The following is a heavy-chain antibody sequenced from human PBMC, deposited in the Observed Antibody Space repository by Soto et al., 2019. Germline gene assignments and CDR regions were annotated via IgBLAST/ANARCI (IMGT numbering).Heavy chain of an antibody. CDR2: ISYDGSNK. J-gene: IGHJ5*02. CDR1: GFTFSSYG. Sequence: PGGSLRLSCAASGFTFSSYGMHWVRQAPGKGLEWVAVISYDGSNKYYADSVKGRFTISRDNSKNTLYLQMNSLRAEDTAVYYCAKNSVADSDSNWFDPWGQGTLVTVSS. CDR3: AKNSVADSDSNWFDP. D-gene: IGHD2-15*01. V-gene: IGHV3-30*18.